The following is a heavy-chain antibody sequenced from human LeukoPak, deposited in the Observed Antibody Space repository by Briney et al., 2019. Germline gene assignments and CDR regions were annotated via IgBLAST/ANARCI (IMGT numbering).Heavy chain of an antibody. CDR2: INHSGST. CDR3: ARDNYGGNGSSDY. CDR1: GGSFSDYY. D-gene: IGHD4-23*01. Sequence: SETLSLTCAVYGGSFSDYYWSWIRQPPGKGLEWIGEINHSGSTYYNPSFKSRVTISVDTSKNQFSLKLSSVTAADTAVYYCARDNYGGNGSSDYWGQGTLVTVSS. V-gene: IGHV4-34*01. J-gene: IGHJ4*02.